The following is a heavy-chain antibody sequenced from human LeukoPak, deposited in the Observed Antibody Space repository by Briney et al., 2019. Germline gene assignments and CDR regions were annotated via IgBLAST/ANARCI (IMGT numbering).Heavy chain of an antibody. CDR3: ARAPLNGIAAAGLDY. V-gene: IGHV3-74*01. Sequence: GGFLRLSCAASGFTFSSYWMHWVRQAPGKGLVWVSRINSDGSSTSYADSVKGRLTISRDNAKNTLYLQMNSLRAEDTAVYYCARAPLNGIAAAGLDYWGQGTLVTVSS. CDR2: INSDGSST. D-gene: IGHD6-13*01. J-gene: IGHJ4*02. CDR1: GFTFSSYW.